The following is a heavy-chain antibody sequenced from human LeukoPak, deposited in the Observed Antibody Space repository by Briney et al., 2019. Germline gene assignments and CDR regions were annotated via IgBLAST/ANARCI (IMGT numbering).Heavy chain of an antibody. Sequence: SETLSLTCTVSGGSISSYYWSWIQQPPGKGLEWIGYIYYSGSTNYNPSLKSRVTISVDTSKNQFSLKLSSVTAADTAVYYCAGAPPHGYYYYYGMDVWGQGTTVTVSS. CDR2: IYYSGST. V-gene: IGHV4-59*01. J-gene: IGHJ6*02. CDR1: GGSISSYY. CDR3: AGAPPHGYYYYYGMDV.